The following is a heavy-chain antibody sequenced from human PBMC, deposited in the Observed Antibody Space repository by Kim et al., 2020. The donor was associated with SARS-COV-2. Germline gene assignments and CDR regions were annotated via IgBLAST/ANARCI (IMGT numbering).Heavy chain of an antibody. CDR3: ASSITMERDYYYGMDV. V-gene: IGHV3-53*01. D-gene: IGHD3-10*01. CDR1: GFTFSSNY. Sequence: GGSLRLSCSASGFTFSSNYMSWVRQAPGKGLEWVSVIYSSGSTYYAASVKGRFTISRDNSKNTLYLQMNSLRAEDTAVYYCASSITMERDYYYGMDVWGQGTTVTVSS. CDR2: IYSSGST. J-gene: IGHJ6*02.